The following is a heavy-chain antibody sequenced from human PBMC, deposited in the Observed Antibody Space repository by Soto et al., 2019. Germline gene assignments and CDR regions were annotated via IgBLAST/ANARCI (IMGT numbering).Heavy chain of an antibody. CDR3: ARHCSGGSCYYAFDI. CDR1: GVSISSYY. J-gene: IGHJ3*02. D-gene: IGHD2-15*01. V-gene: IGHV4-59*08. Sequence: SETLSLTCTVSGVSISSYYWSWIRQPPGKGLEWIGYIYYSGSTNYNPSLKSRVTISVDTSKNQFSLKLSSVTAADTAVYYCARHCSGGSCYYAFDIWGQGTMVTVSS. CDR2: IYYSGST.